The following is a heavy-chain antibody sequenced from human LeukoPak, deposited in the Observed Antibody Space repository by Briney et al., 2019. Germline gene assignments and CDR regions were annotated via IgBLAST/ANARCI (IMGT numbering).Heavy chain of an antibody. CDR2: IYYSGST. CDR3: AIVNYDLWSGYSRGGFDY. Sequence: PSETLSLTCTVSGGSISSSSYYWGWIRQPPGKGLEWIGGIYYSGSTYYNPSLKSRVTISVDTSKNQFSLELSSVTAADTAVYYCAIVNYDLWSGYSRGGFDYWGQGTLVTVSS. J-gene: IGHJ4*02. CDR1: GGSISSSSYY. V-gene: IGHV4-39*01. D-gene: IGHD3-3*01.